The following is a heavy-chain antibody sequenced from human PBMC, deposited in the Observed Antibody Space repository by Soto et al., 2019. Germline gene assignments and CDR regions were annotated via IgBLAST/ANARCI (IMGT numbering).Heavy chain of an antibody. V-gene: IGHV3-30*18. D-gene: IGHD3-22*01. CDR2: ISYDGSNK. J-gene: IGHJ6*02. CDR1: GFTFSSYG. Sequence: QVQLVESGGGVVQPGRSLRLSCAASGFTFSSYGMHWVRQAPGKGLEWVAVISYDGSNKYYADSVKGRFTISRDNSKNTLYLQMNSLRAEDTAVYYCAKDLINMIVVVTDYYYYGMDVWGQGTTVTVSS. CDR3: AKDLINMIVVVTDYYYYGMDV.